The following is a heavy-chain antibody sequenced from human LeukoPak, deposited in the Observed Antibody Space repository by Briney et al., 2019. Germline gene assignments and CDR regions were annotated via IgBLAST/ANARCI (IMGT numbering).Heavy chain of an antibody. D-gene: IGHD2-15*01. CDR3: AKSWAGYCSGGSCYSDYYFDY. CDR2: IYSGGST. Sequence: GGSLRLSCAASGFTVSSNYMSWVRQAPGKGLEWVSVIYSGGSTYYADSVKGRFTISRHNSKNTLYLQMNSLRAEDTAVYYCAKSWAGYCSGGSCYSDYYFDYWGQGTLVTVSS. J-gene: IGHJ4*02. CDR1: GFTVSSNY. V-gene: IGHV3-53*01.